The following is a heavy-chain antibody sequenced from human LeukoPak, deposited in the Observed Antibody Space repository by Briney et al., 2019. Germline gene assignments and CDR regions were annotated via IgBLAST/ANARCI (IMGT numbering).Heavy chain of an antibody. Sequence: PGGSLRLSCAASGFTFSNAWMSWARQAPGKGREWVGRIKSKTDGGTTDYAAPVKGRFTISRDDSKNTLYLQMNSLKTEDTAVYYCTTDLTYAPRMIVVASDAFDIWGQGTMVTVSS. CDR1: GFTFSNAW. CDR2: IKSKTDGGTT. J-gene: IGHJ3*02. D-gene: IGHD3-22*01. V-gene: IGHV3-15*01. CDR3: TTDLTYAPRMIVVASDAFDI.